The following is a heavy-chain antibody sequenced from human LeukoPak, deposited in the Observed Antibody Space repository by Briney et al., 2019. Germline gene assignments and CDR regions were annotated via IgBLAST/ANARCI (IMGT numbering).Heavy chain of an antibody. Sequence: SETLSLTCAVYGGSFSGYYWSWIRQPPGKGLEWIGEINHSGSTNYNPSLKSRVTISVDTTKNQFSLKLSSVTDADTAVYYCARGFTGYSSGWRLPTAFDYWGQGTLVTVSS. V-gene: IGHV4-34*01. CDR3: ARGFTGYSSGWRLPTAFDY. J-gene: IGHJ4*02. D-gene: IGHD6-19*01. CDR2: INHSGST. CDR1: GGSFSGYY.